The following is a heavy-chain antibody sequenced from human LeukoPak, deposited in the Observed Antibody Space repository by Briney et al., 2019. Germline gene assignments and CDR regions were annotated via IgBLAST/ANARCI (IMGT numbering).Heavy chain of an antibody. Sequence: SENLSLTCTVSGGSISSYYWSWIRQPPGKGLEWIGYIYTSGSTNYNPSLKSRVTISVDTSKNQFSLKLSSVTAADTAVYYCARHTRGKAYYYYYMDVWGKGTTVTVSS. CDR1: GGSISSYY. CDR3: ARHTRGKAYYYYYMDV. J-gene: IGHJ6*03. V-gene: IGHV4-4*09. CDR2: IYTSGST. D-gene: IGHD2-2*01.